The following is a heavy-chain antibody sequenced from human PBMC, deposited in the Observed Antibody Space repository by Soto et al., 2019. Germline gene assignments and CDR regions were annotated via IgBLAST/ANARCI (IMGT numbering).Heavy chain of an antibody. CDR3: ARALLSIAAQGY. CDR1: GYTFTSYD. V-gene: IGHV1-8*01. D-gene: IGHD6-6*01. CDR2: MNPNSGNT. Sequence: ASVKVSCKASGYTFTSYDINWVRQATGQGLEWMGWMNPNSGNTGYAQKFQGRVTMTRNTSISTAYMELSSLRSEDTAVYYCARALLSIAAQGYWGQGTLVTVSS. J-gene: IGHJ4*02.